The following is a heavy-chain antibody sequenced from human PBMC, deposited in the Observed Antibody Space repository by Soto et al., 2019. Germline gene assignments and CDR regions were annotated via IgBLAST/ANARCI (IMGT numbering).Heavy chain of an antibody. CDR1: GGSISSYY. CDR3: ARLAMVRGVDYYYYGMDV. CDR2: IYYSGST. Sequence: SETLSLTCTVSGGSISSYYWSWIRQPPGKGLEWIGYIYYSGSTNYNPSLKSRVTISVDTSKNQFSLKLSSVTAADTAVYYCARLAMVRGVDYYYYGMDVWGQGTTVTVS. V-gene: IGHV4-59*01. J-gene: IGHJ6*02. D-gene: IGHD3-10*01.